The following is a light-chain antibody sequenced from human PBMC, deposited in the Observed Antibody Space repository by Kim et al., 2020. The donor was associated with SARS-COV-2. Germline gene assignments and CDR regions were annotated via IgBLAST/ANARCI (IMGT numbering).Light chain of an antibody. Sequence: DIQMTQSPSTLFASEGDRVTITCRASQYISSWLAWYQQKPGKAPTLLIYKASSLESGVPSRFSGSGSGTEFTLTISSLQPDDFATYYCQQYNSFPWTFGQGPKVDIK. CDR2: KAS. CDR1: QYISSW. J-gene: IGKJ1*01. CDR3: QQYNSFPWT. V-gene: IGKV1-5*03.